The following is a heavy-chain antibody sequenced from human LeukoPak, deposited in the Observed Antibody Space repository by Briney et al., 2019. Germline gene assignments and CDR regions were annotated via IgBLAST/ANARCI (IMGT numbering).Heavy chain of an antibody. V-gene: IGHV1-3*01. CDR3: ARDVESSGCFDAFDI. D-gene: IGHD6-19*01. Sequence: ASVKVSCKASGYTFTSYAVHGVRQAPGQRLECMGWINAGNGNTKYSQKFQGRVTITRDTSASTAYMELSSLRSEDTAVYYCARDVESSGCFDAFDISGQGTMVTVSS. CDR2: INAGNGNT. J-gene: IGHJ3*02. CDR1: GYTFTSYA.